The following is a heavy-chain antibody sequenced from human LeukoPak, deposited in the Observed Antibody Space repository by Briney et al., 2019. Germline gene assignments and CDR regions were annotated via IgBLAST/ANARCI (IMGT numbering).Heavy chain of an antibody. Sequence: GGSLRLSCATSGFSFSNAWMNWVRQAPGKGLEWVAVISYDGSNKYYADSVKGRFTISRDNSKNTLYLQMNSLRAEDTAVYYCARDSGQPSDYYYGMDVWGQGTTVTVSS. CDR2: ISYDGSNK. CDR3: ARDSGQPSDYYYGMDV. CDR1: GFSFSNAW. J-gene: IGHJ6*02. D-gene: IGHD6-13*01. V-gene: IGHV3-30-3*01.